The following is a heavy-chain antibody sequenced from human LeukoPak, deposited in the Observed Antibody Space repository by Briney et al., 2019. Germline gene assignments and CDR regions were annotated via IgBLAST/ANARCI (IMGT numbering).Heavy chain of an antibody. D-gene: IGHD2-21*01. CDR1: GFTFSNFG. J-gene: IGHJ4*02. CDR2: ISYDGSNE. CDR3: AKEFNRGLPDY. Sequence: PGRSLRLSCAASGFTFSNFGMHWVRQAPGKGLEWVAVISYDGSNEYYADSVKGRFTISRDNSKNTLYLQMSSLRAEDTAVYYCAKEFNRGLPDYWGQGTLVTVSS. V-gene: IGHV3-30*18.